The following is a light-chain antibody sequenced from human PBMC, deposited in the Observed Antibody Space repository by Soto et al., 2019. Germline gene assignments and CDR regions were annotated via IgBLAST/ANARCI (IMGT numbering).Light chain of an antibody. CDR2: DST. J-gene: IGKJ5*01. Sequence: VLTQSPATLSLSPGERATLSCRASQSIHTSLAWYQQKSGKPPRLVIYDSTLRADGVPDRFGGSRSGTDYTLTISSLQPEDYATYYCQQSYSTPITFGQGTRLEI. V-gene: IGKV3-11*01. CDR1: QSIHTS. CDR3: QQSYSTPIT.